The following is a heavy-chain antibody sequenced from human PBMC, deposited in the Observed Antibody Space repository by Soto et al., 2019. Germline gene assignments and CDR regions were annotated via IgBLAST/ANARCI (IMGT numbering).Heavy chain of an antibody. CDR3: ARDQSSSWFWDS. CDR2: IKQDGSEK. D-gene: IGHD6-13*01. Sequence: PGGSLRLSCAASGGPFSSYWMSWVRQAPGKGLEWVANIKQDGSEKYYVDSVKGRFTISRDNAKNSLYLQMNSLRAEDTAVYYCARDQSSSWFWDSWGQEPLVTVSS. CDR1: GGPFSSYW. V-gene: IGHV3-7*05. J-gene: IGHJ4*02.